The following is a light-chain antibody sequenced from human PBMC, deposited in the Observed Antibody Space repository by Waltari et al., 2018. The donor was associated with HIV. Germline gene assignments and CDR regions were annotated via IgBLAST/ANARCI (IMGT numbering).Light chain of an antibody. J-gene: IGLJ3*02. CDR1: SSNIGAHYD. V-gene: IGLV1-40*01. CDR2: GNN. Sequence: QSVLTQPPSVSGAPGQRVTISCTGSSSNIGAHYDVHWYQQLPGTAPKLLIYGNNNRPSWVPDRFSGSKSGTSASLAITGHQAEDEADYYCQSYDSSLSGSGVFGGGTKLTVL. CDR3: QSYDSSLSGSGV.